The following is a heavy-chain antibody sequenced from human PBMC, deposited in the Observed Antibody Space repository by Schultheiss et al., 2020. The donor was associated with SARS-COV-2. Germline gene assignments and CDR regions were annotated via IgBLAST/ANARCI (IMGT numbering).Heavy chain of an antibody. CDR1: GFTFSTFW. D-gene: IGHD1-26*01. CDR2: ISGSGGST. Sequence: GGSLRLSCAASGFTFSTFWMSWVRQAPGKGLEWVSAISGSGGSTYYADSVKGRFTISRDNAKNSLYLQMNSLRADDTAVYYCARGGEGIGLDYWGQGTLVTVSS. CDR3: ARGGEGIGLDY. J-gene: IGHJ4*02. V-gene: IGHV3-23*01.